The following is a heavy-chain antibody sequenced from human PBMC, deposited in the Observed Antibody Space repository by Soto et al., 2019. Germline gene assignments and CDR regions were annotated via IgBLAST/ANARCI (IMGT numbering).Heavy chain of an antibody. CDR1: GVTFASYG. CDR2: ISYDGSNT. J-gene: IGHJ4*01. Sequence: LRLTCSASGVTFASYGMHSVRQAPGKGLEWVAVISYDGSNTHSLDSVKGRFTISRDNSKTTLSLQMDSLRPEDTAVYYCAKVSLVGATAEGYDYCGHGTRVTVFS. D-gene: IGHD1-26*01. V-gene: IGHV3-30*18. CDR3: AKVSLVGATAEGYDY.